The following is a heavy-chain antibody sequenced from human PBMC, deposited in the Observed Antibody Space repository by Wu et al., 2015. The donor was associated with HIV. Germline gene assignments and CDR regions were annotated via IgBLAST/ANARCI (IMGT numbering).Heavy chain of an antibody. V-gene: IGHV1-69*14. CDR1: GGSFTNYI. Sequence: QVQLAQSGAEVKKPGSSVKVSCKASGGSFTNYIVTWVRQAPGQGLEWMGGIIPLFPTPNYAQKFQGRVTITADMSTSTTYMELGSLRSDDTAIYYCAHARDYSSSWPLDYWGQGTLVTVSS. CDR3: AHARDYSSSWPLDY. CDR2: IIPLFPTP. J-gene: IGHJ4*02. D-gene: IGHD6-13*01.